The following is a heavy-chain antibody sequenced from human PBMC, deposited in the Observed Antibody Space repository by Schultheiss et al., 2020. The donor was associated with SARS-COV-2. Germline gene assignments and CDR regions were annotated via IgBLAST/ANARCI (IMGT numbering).Heavy chain of an antibody. CDR3: ARYTAMAINWFDP. CDR1: GGSIASYY. CDR2: IYYSGST. D-gene: IGHD5-18*01. J-gene: IGHJ5*02. Sequence: SETLSLTCTVSGGSIASYYWTWIRQSPGKGLEWIGYIYYSGSTNYNPSLKSRVTISVDTSKNQFSLKLSSVTAADTAVYYCARYTAMAINWFDPWGQGTLVTVSS. V-gene: IGHV4-59*12.